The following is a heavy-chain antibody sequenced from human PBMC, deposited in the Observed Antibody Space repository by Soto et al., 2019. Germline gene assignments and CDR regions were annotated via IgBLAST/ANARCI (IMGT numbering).Heavy chain of an antibody. CDR3: AGYSSSWYVRDNWFDP. V-gene: IGHV3-11*01. J-gene: IGHJ5*02. Sequence: GVLRLSCAASGFTFSDYYMSWIRQAPGKGLGWVSYISSSGSTIYYADSVKGRFTISRDNAKNSLYLQMNSLRAEDTAVYYCAGYSSSWYVRDNWFDPWGQGTLVTVSS. D-gene: IGHD6-13*01. CDR1: GFTFSDYY. CDR2: ISSSGSTI.